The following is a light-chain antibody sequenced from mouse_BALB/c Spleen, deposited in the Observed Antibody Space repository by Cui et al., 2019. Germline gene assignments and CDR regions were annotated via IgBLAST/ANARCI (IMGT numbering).Light chain of an antibody. CDR3: QQWSGYPFT. CDR2: RTS. CDR1: SSVSSSS. J-gene: IGKJ4*01. V-gene: IGKV4-58*01. Sequence: ENVLTQSPAIMAASLGQKVTMTCSASSSVSSSSLHWYQQKSGASPKPLIHRTSNLASGVPARFSGSGSGTSYSLTISSVEAEDDATYYCQQWSGYPFTFGSGTKLEIK.